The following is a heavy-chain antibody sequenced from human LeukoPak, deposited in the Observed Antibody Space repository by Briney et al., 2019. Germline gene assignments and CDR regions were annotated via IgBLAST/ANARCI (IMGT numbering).Heavy chain of an antibody. J-gene: IGHJ4*02. Sequence: GASVKVSCKASGGTFSSYAISWVRQAPGQGLEWMGGIIPIFGTANYAQKFQGRVTMTRDMSTSTVYMELSSLRSEDTAVYYCARAVQWLVSEEIDYWGQGTLVTVSS. CDR1: GGTFSSYA. CDR3: ARAVQWLVSEEIDY. D-gene: IGHD6-19*01. CDR2: IIPIFGTA. V-gene: IGHV1-69*05.